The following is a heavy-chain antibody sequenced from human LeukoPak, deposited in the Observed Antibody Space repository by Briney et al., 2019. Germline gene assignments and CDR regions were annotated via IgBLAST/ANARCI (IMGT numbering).Heavy chain of an antibody. D-gene: IGHD6-6*01. J-gene: IGHJ4*02. V-gene: IGHV3-23*01. CDR3: AKETSSSFDY. CDR1: GLTFSSNA. CDR2: ISNSGGST. Sequence: PGGSLRLSCAASGLTFSSNAMNWVRQAPGKGLQWVSGISNSGGSTYYADSVKGRFTISRDNSKNTLYLQMNSLRAEDTAVYYCAKETSSSFDYWGQGTLVTVSS.